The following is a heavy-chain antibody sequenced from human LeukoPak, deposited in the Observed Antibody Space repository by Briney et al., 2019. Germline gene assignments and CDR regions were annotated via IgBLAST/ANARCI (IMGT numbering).Heavy chain of an antibody. D-gene: IGHD3-22*01. CDR3: ARVDYYDSSGYYSY. J-gene: IGHJ4*02. CDR2: ISAYNGNT. Sequence: ASVTVSCKASGYTFITYGIGRVRQAPGQGLEWMGWISAYNGNTDYAQKLQGRVSMTTDTSTSTVYMELKSLRSDDTAVYYCARVDYYDSSGYYSYWGQGTLITVSA. CDR1: GYTFITYG. V-gene: IGHV1-18*01.